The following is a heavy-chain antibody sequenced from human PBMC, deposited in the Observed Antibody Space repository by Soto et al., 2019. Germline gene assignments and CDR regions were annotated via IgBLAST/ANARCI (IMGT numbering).Heavy chain of an antibody. D-gene: IGHD1-26*01. CDR1: GFTFSSYG. CDR3: AKIYGSTPGGYYGMDV. V-gene: IGHV3-30*18. CDR2: ISYDGSNK. Sequence: TGGSLRLSCAASGFTFSSYGMHWVRQAPGKGLEWVAVISYDGSNKYYADSVKGRFTISRDNSKNTLYLQMNSLRAEDTAVYYCAKIYGSTPGGYYGMDVWGQGTTVTVSS. J-gene: IGHJ6*02.